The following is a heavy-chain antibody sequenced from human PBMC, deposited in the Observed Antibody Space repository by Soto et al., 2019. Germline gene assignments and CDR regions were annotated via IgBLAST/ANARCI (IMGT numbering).Heavy chain of an antibody. CDR1: GYTFTSYG. Sequence: ASVKVSCKASGYTFTSYGISWVRQAPGQGLEWMGWISAYNGNTNYAQKLQGRVTMTTDTSTSTAYMELRSLRSDDTAVYYCARDNRYDSPYPFDYWGQGTLVTVSS. V-gene: IGHV1-18*01. CDR2: ISAYNGNT. D-gene: IGHD3-3*01. J-gene: IGHJ4*02. CDR3: ARDNRYDSPYPFDY.